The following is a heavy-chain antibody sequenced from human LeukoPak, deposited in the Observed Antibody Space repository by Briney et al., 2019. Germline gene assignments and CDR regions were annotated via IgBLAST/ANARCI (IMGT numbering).Heavy chain of an antibody. D-gene: IGHD4-23*01. V-gene: IGHV3-53*01. CDR2: IYSGGST. CDR1: GFTVSSNY. CDR3: ASPPYDYGGNSYSGY. Sequence: GGSLRLSCAASGFTVSSNYMSWVRQAPGKGLEWVSVIYSGGSTYYADSVKGRFTISRDNSKNTLYLQMNSLRAEDTAVYYCASPPYDYGGNSYSGYWGQGTLVTVSS. J-gene: IGHJ4*02.